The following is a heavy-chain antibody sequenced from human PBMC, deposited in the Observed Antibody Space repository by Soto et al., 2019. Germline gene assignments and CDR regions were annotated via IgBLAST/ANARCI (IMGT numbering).Heavy chain of an antibody. V-gene: IGHV3-23*01. Sequence: EVQLLESGGGLAQPGGSLRLSCAASGFTFSSYSMNWVRQAPGKGLEWVSIISGSGGVTSYADSVKVRFPISRTNSKNSIFLQMKSLRDEDTAVYYCAKVTVCGVSRCDYGIDIWGHGTLVTVS. D-gene: IGHD2-21*01. CDR2: ISGSGGVT. J-gene: IGHJ3*02. CDR1: GFTFSSYS. CDR3: AKVTVCGVSRCDYGIDI.